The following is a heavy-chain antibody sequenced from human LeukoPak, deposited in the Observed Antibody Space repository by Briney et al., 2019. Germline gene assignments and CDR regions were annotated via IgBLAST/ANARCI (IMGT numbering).Heavy chain of an antibody. D-gene: IGHD1-26*01. CDR3: ARDRGSYHYYYYYMDV. Sequence: GSLRLSCAASGFTFSSYSMNWVRQAPGKGLEWVSYISSSSSTIYYADSVKGRFTISRDNAKNSLYLQMNSLRAEDTAVYYCARDRGSYHYYYYYMDVWGKGTTVTVSS. CDR1: GFTFSSYS. J-gene: IGHJ6*03. V-gene: IGHV3-48*01. CDR2: ISSSSSTI.